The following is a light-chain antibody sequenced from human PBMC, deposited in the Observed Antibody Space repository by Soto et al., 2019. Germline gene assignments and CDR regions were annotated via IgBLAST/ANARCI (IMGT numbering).Light chain of an antibody. CDR2: KAS. Sequence: IQLTQSPSSLSASVGDRVTVTCRASQGISSYLAWYQQKPGKAPKLLIYKASSLESGVPSRFSGSGSGTEFTLTISSLQPDDFATHYCQQYNSYSWTFGQGTKVDNK. CDR3: QQYNSYSWT. V-gene: IGKV1-5*03. CDR1: QGISSY. J-gene: IGKJ1*01.